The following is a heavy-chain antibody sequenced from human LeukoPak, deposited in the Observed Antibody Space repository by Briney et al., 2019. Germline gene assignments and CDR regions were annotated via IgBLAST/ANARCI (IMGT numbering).Heavy chain of an antibody. J-gene: IGHJ6*03. CDR2: VFHSGTT. D-gene: IGHD3-3*01. V-gene: IGHV4-38-2*01. CDR3: ARLRGSTIFGVVILDYYKDV. CDR1: GYSISSGYY. Sequence: SETLSLTCDVSGYSISSGYYWGWIRQPPGKGLEWIGSVFHSGTTYYNPSLKSRVTISVDTSKNQLSLKLSSVTAADTAVYYCARLRGSTIFGVVILDYYKDVWGKGTTVTVSS.